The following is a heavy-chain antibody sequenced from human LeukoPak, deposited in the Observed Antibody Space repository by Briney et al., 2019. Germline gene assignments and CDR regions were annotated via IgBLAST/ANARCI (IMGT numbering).Heavy chain of an antibody. CDR3: AGGGYDFWSGYSNLDY. J-gene: IGHJ4*02. V-gene: IGHV4-59*01. D-gene: IGHD3-3*01. Sequence: SETLSLTCTVSGGSISTYYWSWIRQSPGKELEWIGYIYHSGATNYNPSLKSRLTISLDTSKNQFSLRLTSMTAADTAVYYCAGGGYDFWSGYSNLDYWGQGTLVTVSS. CDR2: IYHSGAT. CDR1: GGSISTYY.